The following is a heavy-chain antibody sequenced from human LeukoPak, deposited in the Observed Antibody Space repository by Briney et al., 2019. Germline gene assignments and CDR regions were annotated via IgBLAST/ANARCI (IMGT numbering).Heavy chain of an antibody. Sequence: PGGSLRLSCAASGFTFSSYAMTWVRQAPGKGLEWVANIKQDGSEKFYVDSVRGRFTISRDNAKNSLYLQLNSLRAEDTAVYYCARAPMGPHYFDYWGQGTLVTVSS. CDR1: GFTFSSYA. D-gene: IGHD1-26*01. CDR2: IKQDGSEK. J-gene: IGHJ4*02. V-gene: IGHV3-7*01. CDR3: ARAPMGPHYFDY.